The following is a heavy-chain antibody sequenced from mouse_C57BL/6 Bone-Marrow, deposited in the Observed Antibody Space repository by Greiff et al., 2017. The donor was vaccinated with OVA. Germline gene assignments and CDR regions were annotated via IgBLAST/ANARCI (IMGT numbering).Heavy chain of an antibody. J-gene: IGHJ4*01. D-gene: IGHD2-3*01. CDR3: ARSDGYYANAMDY. CDR2: INRDGGST. CDR1: EYEFPSHA. Sequence: EVMLVESGGGLVQPGESLKLSCESNEYEFPSHAMSWVRKTPGKRLELVAAINRDGGSTYYPDTLKRRVTISRDNTKETLYMQISRLRSEDTALYYCARSDGYYANAMDYWGQGTSVTVSS. V-gene: IGHV5-2*03.